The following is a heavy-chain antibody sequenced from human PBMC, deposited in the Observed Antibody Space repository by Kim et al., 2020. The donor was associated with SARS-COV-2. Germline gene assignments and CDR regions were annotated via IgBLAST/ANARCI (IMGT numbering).Heavy chain of an antibody. CDR3: ARGIHYYYMGV. D-gene: IGHD6-13*01. J-gene: IGHJ6*03. CDR2: N. Sequence: NYYADSVKGRFTISRDNSKNTLYLQMSSLRAEDTAVYYCARGIHYYYMGVWGKGTTVTVSS. V-gene: IGHV3-30*15.